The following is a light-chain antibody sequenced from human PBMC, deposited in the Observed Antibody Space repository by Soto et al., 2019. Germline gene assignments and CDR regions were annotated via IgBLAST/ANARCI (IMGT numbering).Light chain of an antibody. Sequence: DTVMTQSPATLSVSPGESATLSCRASQSVSSNVAWYQQKPGLAPRLLIYAASTRATGISTRFRGRGSGTVFTLTINSLQSEDFAVYYCQQYTDCPALTYGGGTKVE. J-gene: IGKJ4*01. CDR3: QQYTDCPALT. V-gene: IGKV3-15*01. CDR1: QSVSSN. CDR2: AAS.